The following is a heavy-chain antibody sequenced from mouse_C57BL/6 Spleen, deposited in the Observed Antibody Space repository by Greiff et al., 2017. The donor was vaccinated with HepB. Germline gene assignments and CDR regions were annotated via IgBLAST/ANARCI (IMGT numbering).Heavy chain of an antibody. Sequence: VQLQQSGAELVKPGASVKISCKASGYAFSSYWMNWVKQRPGKGLEWIGQIYPGDGDTNYNGKFKGKATLTADKSSSTAYMQLSSLTSEDSAVYFWARLGDYDDWYFDVWGTGTTVTVSS. CDR1: GYAFSSYW. V-gene: IGHV1-80*01. CDR2: IYPGDGDT. CDR3: ARLGDYDDWYFDV. D-gene: IGHD2-4*01. J-gene: IGHJ1*03.